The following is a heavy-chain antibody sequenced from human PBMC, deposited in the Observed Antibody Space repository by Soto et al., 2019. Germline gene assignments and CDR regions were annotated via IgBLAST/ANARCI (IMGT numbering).Heavy chain of an antibody. J-gene: IGHJ6*03. V-gene: IGHV3-74*02. Sequence: ESGGGLVQPGGSLRLSSAASGFTFSNYWMYWVRQAPGKGLEWVSRINSEGSVSSYADSVKGRLTISRDNVKNTLYLQMDSLRAEDTAVYYCARGDCVGGTCYSLAGSFYYYMDVWGKGTTVTVFS. CDR3: ARGDCVGGTCYSLAGSFYYYMDV. CDR2: INSEGSVS. D-gene: IGHD2-15*01. CDR1: GFTFSNYW.